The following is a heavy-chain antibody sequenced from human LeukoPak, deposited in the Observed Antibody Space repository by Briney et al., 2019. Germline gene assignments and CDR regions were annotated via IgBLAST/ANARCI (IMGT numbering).Heavy chain of an antibody. V-gene: IGHV3-11*06. CDR2: ISSSSSYT. CDR1: GFTFSDYY. D-gene: IGHD3-9*01. Sequence: PGGSLRLSCAASGFTFSDYYMSWICQAPGKGLEWVSYISSSSSYTNYADSVKGRFTISRDNAKNSLYLQMNSLRAEDTAVYYCARLSSGDILTGYYPNPLDYWGQGTLVTVSS. CDR3: ARLSSGDILTGYYPNPLDY. J-gene: IGHJ4*02.